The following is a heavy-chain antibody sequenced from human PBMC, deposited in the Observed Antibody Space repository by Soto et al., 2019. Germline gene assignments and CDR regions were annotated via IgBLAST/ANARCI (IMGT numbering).Heavy chain of an antibody. Sequence: QVQLVESGGGLVKTSGSLRIACAASGFTFSDYYMSWVRQAPGKGLEWVSYISSSGNTIYYADSVKGRFTISRDNDKNSVYLQMNRLRAEDTALYFCAKMSSENYYDPVFSWGQGTLVTVSS. V-gene: IGHV3-11*01. CDR1: GFTFSDYY. J-gene: IGHJ4*02. CDR3: AKMSSENYYDPVFS. D-gene: IGHD3-22*01. CDR2: ISSSGNTI.